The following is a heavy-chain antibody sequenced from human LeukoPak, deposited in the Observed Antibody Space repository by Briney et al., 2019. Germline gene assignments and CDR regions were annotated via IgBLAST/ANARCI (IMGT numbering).Heavy chain of an antibody. V-gene: IGHV1-69*06. J-gene: IGHJ3*02. D-gene: IGHD6-19*01. CDR3: AREYSSGWSGAFDI. CDR2: IIPIFGTA. CDR1: GYTFTSYA. Sequence: SVKVSCKASGYTFTSYAISWVRQAPGQGLEWMGGIIPIFGTANYAQKFQGRVTITADKSTSTAYMELSSLRSEDTAVYYCAREYSSGWSGAFDIWGQGTMVTVSS.